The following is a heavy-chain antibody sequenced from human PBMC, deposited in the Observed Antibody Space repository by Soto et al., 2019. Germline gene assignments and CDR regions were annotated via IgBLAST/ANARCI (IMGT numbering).Heavy chain of an antibody. V-gene: IGHV3-23*01. J-gene: IGHJ4*02. CDR1: GFTFSSYA. CDR3: AKDSGYDSSGYYYFDY. D-gene: IGHD3-22*01. CDR2: ISGSGGST. Sequence: GSLRLSCAASGFTFSSYAMSWVRQSPGKGLEWVSAISGSGGSTYYADSVKGRFTISRDNSKNTLYLQMNSLRAEDTAVYYCAKDSGYDSSGYYYFDYWGQGTLVTVSS.